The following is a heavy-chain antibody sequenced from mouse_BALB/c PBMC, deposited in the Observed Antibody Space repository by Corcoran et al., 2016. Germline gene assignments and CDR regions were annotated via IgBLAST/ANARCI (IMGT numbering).Heavy chain of an antibody. V-gene: IGHV1S136*01. CDR3: ARRTANYAMDY. Sequence: EVQLQQSGPELVKPGASVKMSCKASGYTFTSYVMHWVKQKPGQGLEWIGYINPYNDGTKYNEKFKGKATLTSDKSSSTAYMELSSLTAEDSAVYYGARRTANYAMDYWGQGTAVTVSS. CDR2: INPYNDGT. CDR1: GYTFTSYV. D-gene: IGHD1-2*01. J-gene: IGHJ4*01.